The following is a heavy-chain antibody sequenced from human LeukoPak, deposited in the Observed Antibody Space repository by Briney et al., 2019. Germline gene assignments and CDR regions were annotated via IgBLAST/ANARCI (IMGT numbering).Heavy chain of an antibody. CDR2: IYPRDGTT. V-gene: IGHV1-46*01. Sequence: ASVKVSCKASGYSFTSNYIHWVRQAPGQGLEWMGMIYPRDGTTSYAQKFQGRVTVTRDTSTSTVHMELSGLRSEDTAVYYCAGDQEGFDYWGQGTLVTVSS. J-gene: IGHJ4*02. CDR1: GYSFTSNY. CDR3: AGDQEGFDY.